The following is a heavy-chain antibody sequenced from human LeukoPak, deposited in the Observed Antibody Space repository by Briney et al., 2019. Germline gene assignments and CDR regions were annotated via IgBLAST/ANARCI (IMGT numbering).Heavy chain of an antibody. V-gene: IGHV1-18*01. J-gene: IGHJ4*02. CDR2: ISAYNGNT. Sequence: ASVKVSCKASGYTFTSYGISWVRQAPGPGLEWMGWISAYNGNTNYAQKLQGRVTMTTDTSTSTAYMELRSLSSDDTAVYHCARDEGYSSSWYGDYWGQGTLVTVSS. D-gene: IGHD6-13*01. CDR1: GYTFTSYG. CDR3: ARDEGYSSSWYGDY.